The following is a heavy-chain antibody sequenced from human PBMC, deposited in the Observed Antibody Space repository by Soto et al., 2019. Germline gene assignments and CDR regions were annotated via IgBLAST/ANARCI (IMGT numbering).Heavy chain of an antibody. CDR3: ARVSYFRGFDWLFAFDS. J-gene: IGHJ4*02. D-gene: IGHD3-9*01. Sequence: SETLSLTCSVSGDSLRNHYWSWIRQPPGSRLEWLGHIFYSGDTSSYNPSLKSRVSMSVDMSKNQFSLKLRSVSADDTAVYFCARVSYFRGFDWLFAFDSWGQGALVTVSS. CDR1: GDSLRNHY. CDR2: IFYSGDT. V-gene: IGHV4-59*11.